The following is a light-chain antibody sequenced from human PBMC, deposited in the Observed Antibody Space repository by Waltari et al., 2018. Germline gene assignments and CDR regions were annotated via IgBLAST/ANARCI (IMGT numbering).Light chain of an antibody. CDR3: CSYAGSSTSV. V-gene: IGLV2-23*02. J-gene: IGLJ1*01. Sequence: QSALTQPASVSGSPGQSITISCTGTSSDVGSYNLVSWYQQHPGQAPKLMIYEVSKRPSGVSNRVAGSKSGNTASLTISGLQAEDEADYYCCSYAGSSTSVFGTGTKVTVL. CDR2: EVS. CDR1: SSDVGSYNL.